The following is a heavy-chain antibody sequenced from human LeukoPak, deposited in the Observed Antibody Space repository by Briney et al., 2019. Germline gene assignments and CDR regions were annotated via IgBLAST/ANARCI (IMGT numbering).Heavy chain of an antibody. J-gene: IGHJ5*02. V-gene: IGHV4-59*01. CDR1: GGSISSYY. CDR3: ARTHIVVVTAISCWFGP. Sequence: SETLSLTCTVSGGSISSYYWSWIRQPPGKGLEWIGYIYYSGSTNYNPSLKSRVTISVDTSKNQFSLKLSSVTAADTAVYYCARTHIVVVTAISCWFGPWGQGTLVTVSS. D-gene: IGHD2-21*02. CDR2: IYYSGST.